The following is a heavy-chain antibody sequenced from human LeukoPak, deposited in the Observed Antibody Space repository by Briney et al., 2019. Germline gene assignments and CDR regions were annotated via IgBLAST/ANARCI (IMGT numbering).Heavy chain of an antibody. D-gene: IGHD6-19*01. CDR2: IIPIFGTA. CDR1: GGTFISYA. V-gene: IGHV1-69*05. J-gene: IGHJ6*03. Sequence: SVKVSCKASGGTFISYAISWVRQAPGQGREWMGGIIPIFGTANYAQKSQGRVTITTDESTSTAYMELSSLRSEDTAVYYCARDGRRTYSSGWYYYYYMDVWGKGTTVTVSS. CDR3: ARDGRRTYSSGWYYYYYMDV.